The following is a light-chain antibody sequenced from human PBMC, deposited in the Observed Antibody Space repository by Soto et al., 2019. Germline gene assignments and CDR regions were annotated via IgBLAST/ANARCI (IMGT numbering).Light chain of an antibody. V-gene: IGLV2-23*01. CDR3: CSYAGSSSYV. CDR2: EDS. J-gene: IGLJ1*01. CDR1: SSDVGSYNL. Sequence: QSVLTQPASVSGSRGQSITISCTGTSSDVGSYNLVSWYQQHPGKAPKLMIYEDSKRPSGVSNRFSGSKSGNTASLTISGLHAEDEADYYCCSYAGSSSYVFGTRTKLTVL.